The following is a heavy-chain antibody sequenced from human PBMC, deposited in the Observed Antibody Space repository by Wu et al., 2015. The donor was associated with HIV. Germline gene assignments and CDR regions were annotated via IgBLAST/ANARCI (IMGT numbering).Heavy chain of an antibody. CDR3: ARNRDLHYFYFYYMDV. J-gene: IGHJ6*03. Sequence: QVQLVQSGAEVKKPGASVKVSCKASGYTFTSYGISWVRQAPGQGLEWMGWISAYNGNTNYAQKLQGRVTMTTDTSTRTAYMELRSLRSDDTAIYYCARNRDLHYFYFYYMDVVGKGTTVTVSS. D-gene: IGHD2-21*01. CDR2: ISAYNGNT. V-gene: IGHV1-18*01. CDR1: GYTFTSYG.